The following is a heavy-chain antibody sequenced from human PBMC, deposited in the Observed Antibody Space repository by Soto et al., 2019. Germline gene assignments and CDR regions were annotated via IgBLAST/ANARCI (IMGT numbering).Heavy chain of an antibody. CDR3: ARGRYCGSTSCQGYDAFDI. D-gene: IGHD2-2*01. J-gene: IGHJ3*02. V-gene: IGHV4-59*08. Sequence: SETLSLTCTVSGGSISSYYWSWIRQPPGKGLEWIGYIYYSGSTNYNPSLKSRVTISVDTSKNQFSLKLSSVTAADTAVYYCARGRYCGSTSCQGYDAFDIWGQGTMVTVSS. CDR1: GGSISSYY. CDR2: IYYSGST.